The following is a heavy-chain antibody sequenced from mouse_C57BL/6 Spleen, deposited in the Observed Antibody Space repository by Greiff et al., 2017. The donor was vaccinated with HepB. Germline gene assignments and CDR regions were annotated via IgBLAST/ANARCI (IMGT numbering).Heavy chain of an antibody. V-gene: IGHV5-16*01. CDR2: INYDGSST. Sequence: EVQLVESEGGLVQPGSSMKLSCTASGFTFSDYYMAWVRQVPEKGLEWVANINYDGSSTYYLDSLKSRFIISRDNAKNILYLQMSSLKSEDTATYYCARDRRYGSGYFDVWGTGTTVTVSS. J-gene: IGHJ1*03. CDR3: ARDRRYGSGYFDV. CDR1: GFTFSDYY. D-gene: IGHD1-1*01.